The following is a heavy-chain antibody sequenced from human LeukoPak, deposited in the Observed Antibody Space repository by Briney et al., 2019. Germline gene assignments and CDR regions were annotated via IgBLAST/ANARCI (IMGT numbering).Heavy chain of an antibody. Sequence: GGSLRLSCAASGFTFSSYAMHWVRQAPGKGLEWVAVISYDGSNKYYADSVKGRFTISRDNAKNSLYLQLDSLRAEDTAVYYCARSLVVGATYPYHWGQGTLVTVSS. D-gene: IGHD1-26*01. J-gene: IGHJ5*02. CDR1: GFTFSSYA. V-gene: IGHV3-30*04. CDR3: ARSLVVGATYPYH. CDR2: ISYDGSNK.